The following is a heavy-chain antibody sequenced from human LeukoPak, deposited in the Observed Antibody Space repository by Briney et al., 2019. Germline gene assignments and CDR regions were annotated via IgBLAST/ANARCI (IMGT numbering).Heavy chain of an antibody. J-gene: IGHJ6*02. Sequence: SQTLSLTCAVSGGSISSGGYSWSWIRQPPGKGLEWIGYIYHSGSTYYNPSLKSRVTLSVDRSKNQFSLKLSSVTAADTAVYYCARELVDYYDSSGYPVYYAMDVWGPGTTVTVSS. CDR3: ARELVDYYDSSGYPVYYAMDV. V-gene: IGHV4-30-2*01. CDR2: IYHSGST. D-gene: IGHD3-22*01. CDR1: GGSISSGGYS.